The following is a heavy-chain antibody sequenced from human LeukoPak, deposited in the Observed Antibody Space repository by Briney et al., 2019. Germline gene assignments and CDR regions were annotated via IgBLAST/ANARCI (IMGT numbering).Heavy chain of an antibody. CDR3: ARYNDILTGYYNPSYGMDV. V-gene: IGHV1-69*04. CDR2: IIPILGIA. CDR1: GYTFTNYG. D-gene: IGHD3-9*01. J-gene: IGHJ6*02. Sequence: SVKVSCKASGYTFTNYGISWVRQAPGQGLEWMGRIIPILGIANYAQKFQGRVTITADKSTSTAYMELSSLRSEDTAVYYCARYNDILTGYYNPSYGMDVWGQGTTVTVSS.